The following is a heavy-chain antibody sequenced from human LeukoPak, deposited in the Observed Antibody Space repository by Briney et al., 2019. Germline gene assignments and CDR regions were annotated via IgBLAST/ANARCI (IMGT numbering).Heavy chain of an antibody. CDR2: IIPNLGTT. D-gene: IGHD3-22*01. CDR3: ATTNDGGGYQWGDFFDF. V-gene: IGHV1-69*04. J-gene: IGHJ4*02. Sequence: SVKVSFKASGGTSNSHAISWVRQAPAQGLEWMGRIIPNLGTTNRAQNFQDRVTLTADKSTNTAYMELTSVTSDDTAVYYCATTNDGGGYQWGDFFDFWGQGTLVTVSS. CDR1: GGTSNSHA.